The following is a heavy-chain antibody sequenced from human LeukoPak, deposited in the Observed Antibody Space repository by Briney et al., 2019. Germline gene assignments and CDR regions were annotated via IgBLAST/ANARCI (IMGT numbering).Heavy chain of an antibody. CDR2: ISGSGGST. D-gene: IGHD3-22*01. CDR1: GFTFSSYA. V-gene: IGHV3-23*01. Sequence: GGSLRLSCAASGFTFSSYAMSWVRQATGKGLEWVSAISGSGGSTYYADSVKGRFTISRDNSKNTLYLQMNSLRAEDTAVYYCAKGDMIVVVPTDYWGQGTLVTVSS. CDR3: AKGDMIVVVPTDY. J-gene: IGHJ4*02.